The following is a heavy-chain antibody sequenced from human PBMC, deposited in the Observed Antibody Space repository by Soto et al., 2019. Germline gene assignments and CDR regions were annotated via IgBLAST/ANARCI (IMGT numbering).Heavy chain of an antibody. V-gene: IGHV3-7*03. CDR2: IKGDGSVM. D-gene: IGHD3-22*01. CDR3: AKDDNYYDGSVWYDVFDL. J-gene: IGHJ3*01. Sequence: EVQLVESGGGLVQSGGSLRLSCTVSGFTFSNYWMAWVRQAPEKGLEWVANIKGDGSVMHLVDSVRGRFTVSRDNDKNSLYLHMNSLRGEDTAVYYCAKDDNYYDGSVWYDVFDLWGQGTMVVVSS. CDR1: GFTFSNYW.